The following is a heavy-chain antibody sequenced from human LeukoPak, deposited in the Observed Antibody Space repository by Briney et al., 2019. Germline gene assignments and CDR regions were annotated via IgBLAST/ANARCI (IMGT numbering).Heavy chain of an antibody. CDR2: IDHSGSA. CDR1: GYSISSGYY. D-gene: IGHD6-19*01. V-gene: IGHV4-38-2*02. CDR3: ARSIRGYSSGWYYFDY. Sequence: SETLSLTCTVSGYSISSGYYWGWIRQPPGKGLEWTGSIDHSGSAYYNPSLKSRITISVDTSKNQFSLKLSSVTAADTAVYYCARSIRGYSSGWYYFDYWGQGTLITVSS. J-gene: IGHJ4*02.